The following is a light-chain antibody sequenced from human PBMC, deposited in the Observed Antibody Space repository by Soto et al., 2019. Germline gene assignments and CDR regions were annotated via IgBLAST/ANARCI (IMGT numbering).Light chain of an antibody. Sequence: IVLTQSPGTLSLSPGERATLSCRASQSVSSSYLAWYQQNPGQAPRLLIYGASSRATGIQDRLSGSGSGTDVTLTISSLQPEDFSTYYCPQANRFPITFGQGTRLEIQ. CDR2: GAS. J-gene: IGKJ5*01. V-gene: IGKV3-20*01. CDR1: QSVSSSY. CDR3: PQANRFPIT.